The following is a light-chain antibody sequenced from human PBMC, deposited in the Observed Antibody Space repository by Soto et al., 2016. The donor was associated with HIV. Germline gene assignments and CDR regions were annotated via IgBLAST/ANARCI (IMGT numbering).Light chain of an antibody. J-gene: IGLJ3*02. V-gene: IGLV3-21*03. CDR3: QVWDSSSDRWV. CDR1: NIESKS. CDR2: DDS. Sequence: SYELTQPPSVSVAPGKTATIACGGNNIESKSVHWYQQRPGQAPVLVVYDDSDRPSGIPERFSGSNSANTATLTISRVEAGDEADYYCQVWDSSSDRWVFGGGTKLTVL.